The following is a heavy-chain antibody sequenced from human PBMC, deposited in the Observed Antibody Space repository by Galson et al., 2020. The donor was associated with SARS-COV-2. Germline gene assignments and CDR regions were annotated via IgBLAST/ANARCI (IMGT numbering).Heavy chain of an antibody. V-gene: IGHV3-30*04. Sequence: TFSSYAMHWVRQAPGKGLEWVAVISYDGSNKYYADSVKGRFTISRDNSKNTLYLQMNSLRAEDTAVYYCAGAQSLLAYYGMDVWGQGTTVTVSS. CDR2: ISYDGSNK. CDR1: TFSSYA. D-gene: IGHD3-10*01. J-gene: IGHJ6*02. CDR3: AGAQSLLAYYGMDV.